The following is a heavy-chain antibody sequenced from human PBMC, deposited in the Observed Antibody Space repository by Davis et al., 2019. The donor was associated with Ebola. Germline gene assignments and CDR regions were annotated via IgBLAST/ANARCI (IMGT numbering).Heavy chain of an antibody. Sequence: MPSETLSPTCAVLGGSFSGYYWSWIRQPPGKGLEWIGEINHSGSTNYNPSLKSRVTISVDTSKNQFPLKLSSVTAADTAVYYCARGVVVSPIDYWGQGTLVTVSS. CDR3: ARGVVVSPIDY. J-gene: IGHJ4*02. D-gene: IGHD3-22*01. CDR1: GGSFSGYY. CDR2: INHSGST. V-gene: IGHV4-34*01.